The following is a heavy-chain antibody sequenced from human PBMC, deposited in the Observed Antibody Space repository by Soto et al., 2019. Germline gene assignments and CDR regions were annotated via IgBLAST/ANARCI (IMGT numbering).Heavy chain of an antibody. J-gene: IGHJ4*02. V-gene: IGHV1-3*04. CDR3: ARGVPAAAYYFDY. Sequence: ASVKVSCKASGYTFTTYAMHWVRQAPGQGLEWMGWINTGSGNTKYSQKFQGRVTITADESTSTAYMELSSLRSEDTAVYYCARGVPAAAYYFDYWGQGTLVTVSS. D-gene: IGHD2-2*01. CDR1: GYTFTTYA. CDR2: INTGSGNT.